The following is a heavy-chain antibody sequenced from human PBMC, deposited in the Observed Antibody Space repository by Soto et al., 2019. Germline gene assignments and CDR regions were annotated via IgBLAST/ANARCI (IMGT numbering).Heavy chain of an antibody. CDR3: ARGRVGARSDVPYYFDY. J-gene: IGHJ4*02. D-gene: IGHD1-26*01. CDR1: GYTFTSYA. V-gene: IGHV1-3*01. CDR2: INSGNGNT. Sequence: ASVKVSCKASGYTFTSYAMHWVRQAPGQRLEWMGWINSGNGNTKYSQKFQGRVTITRDTSASTAYMELSRLRSEDTAVYYCARGRVGARSDVPYYFDYWGQGTLVTVSS.